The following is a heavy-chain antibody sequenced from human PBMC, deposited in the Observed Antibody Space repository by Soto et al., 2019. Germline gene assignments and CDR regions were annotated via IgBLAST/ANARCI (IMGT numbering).Heavy chain of an antibody. CDR1: GFTFSDHY. Sequence: PGGSLRLSCAASGFTFSDHYMDWVRQAPGKGLEWVGRTRNKANSYTTEYAASVKGRFTISRDDSKNSLYLQMNSLKTEDTAVYYCAREEWRYCSGGSCYSRYYYYMDVWGKGTTVTVSS. CDR2: TRNKANSYTT. J-gene: IGHJ6*03. V-gene: IGHV3-72*01. D-gene: IGHD2-15*01. CDR3: AREEWRYCSGGSCYSRYYYYMDV.